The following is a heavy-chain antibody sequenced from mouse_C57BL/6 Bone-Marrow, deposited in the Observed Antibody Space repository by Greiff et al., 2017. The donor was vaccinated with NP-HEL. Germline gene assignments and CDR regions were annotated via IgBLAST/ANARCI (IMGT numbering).Heavy chain of an antibody. Sequence: LQESGPELVKPGASVKISCKASGYAFSSSWMNWVKQRPGKGLEWIGRIYPGDGDTNYNGKFKGKATLTADKSSSTAYMQLSSLTSEDSAVYFCARPYTTVVATFDYWGQGTTLTVSS. J-gene: IGHJ2*01. CDR1: GYAFSSSW. CDR2: IYPGDGDT. D-gene: IGHD1-1*01. CDR3: ARPYTTVVATFDY. V-gene: IGHV1-82*01.